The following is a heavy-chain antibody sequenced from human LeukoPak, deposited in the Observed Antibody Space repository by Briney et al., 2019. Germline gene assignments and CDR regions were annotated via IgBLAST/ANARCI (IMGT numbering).Heavy chain of an antibody. Sequence: PSETLSLTCTVSGGSLSSYYWSWIRQPPGKGLEWIGYIYYSGSTNYNPSLKSRVTISVDTSKNQFSLKLSSVTAADTAVYYCARAPWGDYGMDVWGQGTTVTVSS. CDR2: IYYSGST. CDR1: GGSLSSYY. J-gene: IGHJ6*02. CDR3: ARAPWGDYGMDV. V-gene: IGHV4-59*01. D-gene: IGHD1-26*01.